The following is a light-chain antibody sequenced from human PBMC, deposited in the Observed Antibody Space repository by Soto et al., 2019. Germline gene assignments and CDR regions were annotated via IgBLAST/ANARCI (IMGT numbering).Light chain of an antibody. J-gene: IGKJ2*01. CDR2: KAS. V-gene: IGKV1-5*03. CDR1: QSISSW. Sequence: DIQMTQSPSTLSASVGDRVTITCRASQSISSWLAWYQQKPGKAPKLLIYKASSLEGGVPSRFSGSGSGTEFTLTISSLQPDDFATYYCLHHNGYPPVFGQGTKVEIK. CDR3: LHHNGYPPV.